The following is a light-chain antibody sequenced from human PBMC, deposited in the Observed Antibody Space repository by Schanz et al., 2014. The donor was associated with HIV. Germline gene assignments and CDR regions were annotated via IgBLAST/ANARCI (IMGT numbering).Light chain of an antibody. CDR1: QSISSW. J-gene: IGKJ2*01. CDR2: KAS. V-gene: IGKV1-5*03. Sequence: DIQMTQSPSTLSASVGDRVTITCRARQSISSWLAWYQQKPGKAPKLLIYKASNLESGVPSRFSGSGSGTEFTLTISSLQPEDFATYYCLQDYNYPRTFGQGTRLDIK. CDR3: LQDYNYPRT.